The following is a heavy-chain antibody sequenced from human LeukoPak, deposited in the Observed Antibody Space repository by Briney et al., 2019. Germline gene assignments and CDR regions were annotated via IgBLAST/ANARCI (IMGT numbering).Heavy chain of an antibody. CDR1: GFIYSHYG. CDR2: IWSDGSNR. J-gene: IGHJ4*01. V-gene: IGHV3-33*01. Sequence: GGSLRLSCAASGFIYSHYGMHWVRQAPGKGLEWVAVIWSDGSNRFYAGSVKGRFTISRDNSQNTLFLQMNSLRAEDTAMYYCSRDAQRGFDYSNSLEYWGHGTLVTVSS. CDR3: SRDAQRGFDYSNSLEY. D-gene: IGHD4-11*01.